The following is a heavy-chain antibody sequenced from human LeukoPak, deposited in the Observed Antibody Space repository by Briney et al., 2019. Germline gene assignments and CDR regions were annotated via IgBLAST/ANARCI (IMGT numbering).Heavy chain of an antibody. CDR3: ARVGVPEGYFDY. D-gene: IGHD2-8*01. J-gene: IGHJ4*02. V-gene: IGHV4-59*01. CDR1: GGSISSYY. Sequence: PSETLSLTCTVSGGSISSYYWSWIRQPPGKGLEWIGYIYYSGSTNYNPSLKSRVTISVDTSKNQFSLKLSSVTAADTAVYYCARVGVPEGYFDYWGQGTLVTVSS. CDR2: IYYSGST.